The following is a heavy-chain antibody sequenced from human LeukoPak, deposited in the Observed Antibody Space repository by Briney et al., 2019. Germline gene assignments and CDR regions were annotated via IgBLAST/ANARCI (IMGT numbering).Heavy chain of an antibody. V-gene: IGHV1-18*04. CDR2: ISGYNGDA. CDR1: GYSFTSFG. CDR3: ARDLVKIQVNYFDP. J-gene: IGHJ4*02. Sequence: ASVKVSCKASGYSFTSFGISWVRQAPGQGLEWIGWISGYNGDANYARSLQGRITMTRDTSTSTAYMELRSLRSDDTAVYYCARDLVKIQVNYFDPWGQGTLVTVSS. D-gene: IGHD1-1*01.